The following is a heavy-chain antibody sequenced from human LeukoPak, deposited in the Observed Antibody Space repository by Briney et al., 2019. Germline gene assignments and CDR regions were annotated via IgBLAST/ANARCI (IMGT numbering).Heavy chain of an antibody. Sequence: PSQTPSLTCTVSGGSISSGSYYWSWIRQPAGKGLEWIGRIYTSGSTNYNPSLKSRVTISVDTSKNQFSLKLSSVTAADTAVYYCASRHYYDSSFDYWGQGTLVTVSS. CDR2: IYTSGST. CDR1: GGSISSGSYY. D-gene: IGHD3-22*01. J-gene: IGHJ4*02. V-gene: IGHV4-61*02. CDR3: ASRHYYDSSFDY.